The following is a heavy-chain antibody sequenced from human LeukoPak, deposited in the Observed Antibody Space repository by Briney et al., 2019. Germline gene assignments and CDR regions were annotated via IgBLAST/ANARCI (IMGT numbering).Heavy chain of an antibody. CDR2: ISSGSDII. Sequence: GGSLRLSCAASGFTFSSYSMNWVRQAPGKGLEWVSYISSGSDIIHYADSVKGRFTISRDNAKNSLYLQMNSLRAEDTAVYYCARDLRLEGGYYYDSSGYYGYWGQGTLVTVSS. D-gene: IGHD3-22*01. CDR1: GFTFSSYS. V-gene: IGHV3-48*01. CDR3: ARDLRLEGGYYYDSSGYYGY. J-gene: IGHJ4*02.